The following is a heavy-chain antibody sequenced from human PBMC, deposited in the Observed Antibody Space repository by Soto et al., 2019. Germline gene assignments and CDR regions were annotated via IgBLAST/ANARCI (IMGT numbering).Heavy chain of an antibody. CDR1: GFIVSDSY. J-gene: IGHJ4*02. Sequence: EVQMVESGGALIQPGGSLRLSCAASGFIVSDSYMTWVRQAPGKGLEWVSVLYSGGNTYYADSVKGRFTISRDNSKNTLYLQMNSLRDEDTAVYYCVRERGRRIDYWGQGTLVTVSS. V-gene: IGHV3-53*01. CDR2: LYSGGNT. CDR3: VRERGRRIDY.